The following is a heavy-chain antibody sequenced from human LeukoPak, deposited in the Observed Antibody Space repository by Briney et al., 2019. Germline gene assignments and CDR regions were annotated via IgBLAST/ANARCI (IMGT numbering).Heavy chain of an antibody. J-gene: IGHJ4*02. V-gene: IGHV3-74*01. Sequence: GGSLRLSCAASGFTFTNYWVYRVRQAPGKGLVWVSRINSDGSYTTYADSVKGRFTISRDNAKNTLYLQMNSLRAEDTAVYYCAQGGNYYDSSVYKYWGQGTLVTVSS. CDR1: GFTFTNYW. CDR3: AQGGNYYDSSVYKY. D-gene: IGHD3-22*01. CDR2: INSDGSYT.